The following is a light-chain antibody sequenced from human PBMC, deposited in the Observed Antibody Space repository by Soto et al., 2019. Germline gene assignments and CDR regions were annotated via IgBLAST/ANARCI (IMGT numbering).Light chain of an antibody. J-gene: IGKJ5*01. Sequence: IHLTQSPSSLSASVGDRVTITCRASQGIRTYLAWYQQKPGKAPKLLIYSASTLQSGVPSRFSGSGSGTDFTLTISSLQPEDFATYFCHSRAFGQGTRLEIK. V-gene: IGKV1-9*01. CDR2: SAS. CDR1: QGIRTY. CDR3: HSRA.